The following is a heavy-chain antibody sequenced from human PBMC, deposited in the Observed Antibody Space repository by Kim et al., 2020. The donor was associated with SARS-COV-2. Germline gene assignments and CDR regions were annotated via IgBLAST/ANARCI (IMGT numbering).Heavy chain of an antibody. CDR3: ASYLMVRGVIITGNY. V-gene: IGHV1-69*13. CDR2: IIPIFGTA. CDR1: GGTFSSYA. Sequence: SVKVSCKASGGTFSSYAISWVRQAPGQGLEWMGGIIPIFGTANYAQKFQGRVTITADESTSTAYMELSSLRSEDTAVYYCASYLMVRGVIITGNYWGQGTLVTVSS. J-gene: IGHJ4*02. D-gene: IGHD3-10*01.